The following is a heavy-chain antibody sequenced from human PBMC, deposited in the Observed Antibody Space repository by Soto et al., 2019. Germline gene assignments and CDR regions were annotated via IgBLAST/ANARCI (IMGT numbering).Heavy chain of an antibody. CDR3: AKEGPERRANFDY. D-gene: IGHD1-1*01. Sequence: GGSLRLSCSASGFTFSNYWMHWVRQGPGKGLVWVARLNIDGSTRNYADSVKGRFTISRDNAQNTLFLQMNSLSAEDTAVYYCAKEGPERRANFDYWGQGTMVTVDS. CDR2: LNIDGSTR. V-gene: IGHV3-74*01. J-gene: IGHJ4*02. CDR1: GFTFSNYW.